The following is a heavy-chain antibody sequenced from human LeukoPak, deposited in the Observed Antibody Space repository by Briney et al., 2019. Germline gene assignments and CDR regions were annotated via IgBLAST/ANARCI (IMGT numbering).Heavy chain of an antibody. J-gene: IGHJ5*02. V-gene: IGHV1-18*01. Sequence: ASVHVSCKASRYTFTSYGISWVRQAPGQGLEWMGWISAYNGKTNYAQTLQGRVTMTPDTSTSTAYMELSSLTSDDTAVYYCARDPSEYCSITSCYGWFDPWGEGTLVTVSP. D-gene: IGHD2-2*01. CDR1: RYTFTSYG. CDR2: ISAYNGKT. CDR3: ARDPSEYCSITSCYGWFDP.